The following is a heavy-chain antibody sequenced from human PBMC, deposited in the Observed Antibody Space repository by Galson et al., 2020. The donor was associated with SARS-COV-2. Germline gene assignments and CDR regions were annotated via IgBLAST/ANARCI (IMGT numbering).Heavy chain of an antibody. V-gene: IGHV3-7*01. CDR1: GFTFNNYR. CDR3: VRDHSYYYHHTFLDY. CDR2: INQDGSDK. D-gene: IGHD3-10*01. J-gene: IGHJ4*02. Sequence: GGSLRLSCAASGFTFNNYRMNWVRQAPGKGLEWVARINQDGSDKYYVESVKGRFTISRDNAQNTLYLQMNSLRVEDTAVYYCVRDHSYYYHHTFLDYWGQGTLVTVSS.